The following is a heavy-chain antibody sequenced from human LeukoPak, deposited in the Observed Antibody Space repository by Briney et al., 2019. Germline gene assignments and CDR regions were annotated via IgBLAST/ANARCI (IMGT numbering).Heavy chain of an antibody. CDR1: GDSISSGYY. Sequence: SETLSLTCTVSGDSISSGYYWGWIRQPPGKGLEWIGSIYHSGSTYYNPSLKSRVTISVDTSKNQFSLKLSSVTAADTAVYYCARDEGPGSWYPGLDYWGQGTLVTVSS. V-gene: IGHV4-38-2*02. CDR2: IYHSGST. CDR3: ARDEGPGSWYPGLDY. D-gene: IGHD6-13*01. J-gene: IGHJ4*02.